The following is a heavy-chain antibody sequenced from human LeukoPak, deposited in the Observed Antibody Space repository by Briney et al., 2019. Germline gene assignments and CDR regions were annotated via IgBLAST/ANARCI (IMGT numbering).Heavy chain of an antibody. CDR2: IYHSGST. CDR1: GYSIGSAYY. CDR3: ARIFMATALDY. Sequence: SETLSLTCTVSGYSIGSAYYWGWIRQPPGKRLEWIGHIYHSGSTSYNPSLKSRVTISLDTSKNQFSLKLSSLTAADTAVYYCARIFMATALDYWGQGTLVTVSS. V-gene: IGHV4-38-2*02. D-gene: IGHD5-12*01. J-gene: IGHJ4*02.